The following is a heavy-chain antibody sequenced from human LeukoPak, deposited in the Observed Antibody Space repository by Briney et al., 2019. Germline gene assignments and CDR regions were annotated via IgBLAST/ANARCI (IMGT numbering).Heavy chain of an antibody. J-gene: IGHJ4*02. CDR3: ARHSNYYDSSGLFSD. CDR1: GGSISRYY. CDR2: IFYTGST. Sequence: PSETLSLTCTVSGGSISRYYWSWIRQPPGKGLEWIGYIFYTGSTNYNPSLKSRVTISVDTSKNQFSLNLSSVTAADTAVYYCARHSNYYDSSGLFSDWGQGTPVTVSS. D-gene: IGHD3-22*01. V-gene: IGHV4-59*08.